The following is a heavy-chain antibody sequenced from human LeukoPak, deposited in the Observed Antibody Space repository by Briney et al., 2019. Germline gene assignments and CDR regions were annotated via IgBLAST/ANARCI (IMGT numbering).Heavy chain of an antibody. CDR1: EFTFSSYW. Sequence: GGSLRLSCEASEFTFSSYWMHWVRQAPGKGLVWVSRINSDGRTTIYADSVKGRFTISRDNAKNTLYLQMNSLRAEDTAVYYCAREDYYDSSGYSIRFSYWGQGTLVTVSS. CDR2: INSDGRTT. CDR3: AREDYYDSSGYSIRFSY. V-gene: IGHV3-74*01. J-gene: IGHJ4*02. D-gene: IGHD3-22*01.